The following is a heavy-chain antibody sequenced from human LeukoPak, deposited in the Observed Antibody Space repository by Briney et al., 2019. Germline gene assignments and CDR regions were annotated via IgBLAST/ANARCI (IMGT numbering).Heavy chain of an antibody. CDR1: GFTSSSYG. J-gene: IGHJ5*02. V-gene: IGHV3-30*02. CDR3: AKRGLGDFWSGSWFDP. Sequence: PGGSLRLSCAASGFTSSSYGMHWVRQAPGKGLEWVAFIRYDGSNKYYADSVKGRFTISRDNSKNTLYLQMNSLRAEDTAVYYCAKRGLGDFWSGSWFDPWGQGTLVTVSS. D-gene: IGHD3-3*01. CDR2: IRYDGSNK.